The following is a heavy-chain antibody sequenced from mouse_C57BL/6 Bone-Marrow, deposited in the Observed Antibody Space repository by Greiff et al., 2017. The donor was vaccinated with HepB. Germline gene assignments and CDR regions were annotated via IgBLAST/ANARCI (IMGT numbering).Heavy chain of an antibody. J-gene: IGHJ4*01. V-gene: IGHV3-6*01. CDR2: ISYDGSN. CDR1: GYSITSGYY. CDR3: ARVTTVVATRYYAMDY. Sequence: VQLQQSGPGLLKPSQSLSLTCSVTGYSITSGYYWNWIRQFPGNKLEWMGYISYDGSNNYNPSLKNRISITRDTSKNQFFLKLNSVTTEDTATYYCARVTTVVATRYYAMDYWGQGTSVTVSS. D-gene: IGHD1-1*01.